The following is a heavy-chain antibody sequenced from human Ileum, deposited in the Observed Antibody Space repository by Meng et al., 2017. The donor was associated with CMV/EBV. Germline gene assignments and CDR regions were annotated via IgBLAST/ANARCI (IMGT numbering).Heavy chain of an antibody. Sequence: SETLSLTCTVSGGSISSSPYHWGWIRQPPGKGLKWIGTISYSGSTSHNPSLKSRATLSVDTSKNQFSLKLTSVTAADTAVYYCAGSSAGWFDPWGQGTLVTVSS. CDR1: GGSISSSPYH. J-gene: IGHJ5*02. V-gene: IGHV4-39*07. CDR3: AGSSAGWFDP. CDR2: ISYSGST.